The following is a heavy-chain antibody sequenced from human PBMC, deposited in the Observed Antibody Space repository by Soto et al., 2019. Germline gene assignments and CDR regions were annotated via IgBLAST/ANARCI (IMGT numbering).Heavy chain of an antibody. J-gene: IGHJ5*02. D-gene: IGHD2-2*01. CDR1: GYTFTTHG. CDR2: VRGDNGHT. Sequence: QVQLVQSGAEVKKPGASVKVSCKASGYTFTTHGISWVRQVPGQGLEWMGWVRGDNGHTNYAQSLQGRVTMTTDTSTNTAYMELRSLRSDDTAVYYFARDLGYCRSATCYREWFDPWGQGTLVTVSS. V-gene: IGHV1-18*01. CDR3: ARDLGYCRSATCYREWFDP.